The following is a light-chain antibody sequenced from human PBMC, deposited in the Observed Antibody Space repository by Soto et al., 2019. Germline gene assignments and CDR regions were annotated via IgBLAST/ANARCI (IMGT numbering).Light chain of an antibody. CDR1: SSDVGGHNF. V-gene: IGLV2-14*01. CDR2: EFT. Sequence: QSALTQPASVSGSPGQSITISCTGTSSDVGGHNFVSWYQHHPGKAPKLMIYEFTHRPSWISDRFSGSKSVNTASLTISGLQDEHEADYYCNSYTSTFTWVFGGGTKLNVL. J-gene: IGLJ3*02. CDR3: NSYTSTFTWV.